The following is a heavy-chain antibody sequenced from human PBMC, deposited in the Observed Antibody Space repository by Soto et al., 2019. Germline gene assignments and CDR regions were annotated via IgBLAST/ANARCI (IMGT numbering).Heavy chain of an antibody. CDR2: ISAYNGNT. V-gene: IGHV1-18*01. Sequence: ASVKFSCKASGYTFTSYGISWVRQAPGQGLECMGWISAYNGNTNYAQKLQGRVTMTTXTXXSXXXMXLXXLRXDXTAVYCCARVGDEYYYGSGTYYTGLYHYYGLDVWG. D-gene: IGHD3-10*01. CDR1: GYTFTSYG. CDR3: ARVGDEYYYGSGTYYTGLYHYYGLDV. J-gene: IGHJ6*02.